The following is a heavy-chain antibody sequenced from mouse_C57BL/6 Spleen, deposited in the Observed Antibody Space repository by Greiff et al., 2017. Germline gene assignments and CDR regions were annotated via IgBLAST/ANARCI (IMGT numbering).Heavy chain of an antibody. CDR3: ARDAGSSYGYVDV. V-gene: IGHV1-42*01. CDR1: GYSFTGYY. Sequence: EVQLQQSGPELVKPGASVKISCKASGYSFTGYYMNWVKQSPEKSLEWIGEINPSTGGTTYNQKFKAKATLTVDKSSSTAYMQLKSLTSEDSAVXYCARDAGSSYGYVDVWGTGTTGTVSS. D-gene: IGHD1-1*01. J-gene: IGHJ1*03. CDR2: INPSTGGT.